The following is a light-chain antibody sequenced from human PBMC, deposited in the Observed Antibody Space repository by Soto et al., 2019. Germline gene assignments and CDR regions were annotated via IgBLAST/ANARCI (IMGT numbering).Light chain of an antibody. Sequence: IQMTPSPSSLSASVGDRLTITCRASRDISNSLAWYQQTPGKAPKLLLRGASSLHRGVPSRFSGGGAGTEFTLTISSLQPEDFATYYCQQTSAFPRTFGQGTKVDIK. V-gene: IGKV1-12*01. J-gene: IGKJ2*01. CDR1: RDISNS. CDR3: QQTSAFPRT. CDR2: GAS.